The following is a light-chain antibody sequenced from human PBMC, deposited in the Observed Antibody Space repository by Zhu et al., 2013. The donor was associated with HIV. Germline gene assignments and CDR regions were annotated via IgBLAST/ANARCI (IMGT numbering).Light chain of an antibody. CDR1: QSISDW. CDR3: QQSYSIALT. V-gene: IGKV1-39*01. Sequence: DIQMTQSPSTLSASVGDRVTITCRASQSISDWLAWYQQKPGKAPKLLIYAASSLQSGVPSRFSGSGSGTNFTLIISSLQPEDFATYYCQQSYSIALTFGGGTKVAVK. CDR2: AAS. J-gene: IGKJ4*01.